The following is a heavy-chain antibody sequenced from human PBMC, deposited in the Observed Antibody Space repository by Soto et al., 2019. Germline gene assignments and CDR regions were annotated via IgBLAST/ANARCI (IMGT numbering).Heavy chain of an antibody. CDR2: ISSNGGTI. Sequence: EVQLVESGGGLVQPGGSLRLSCAASGFTFSSYEMDWVRQAPGKGLEWVAYISSNGGTIYYGDSVKGRFTISRDNADNSLYLQMNSLRAEDTAVYYCTKEKSVKYSGYDAFDIWGRGTMVTVSS. J-gene: IGHJ3*02. CDR1: GFTFSSYE. CDR3: TKEKSVKYSGYDAFDI. V-gene: IGHV3-48*03. D-gene: IGHD5-12*01.